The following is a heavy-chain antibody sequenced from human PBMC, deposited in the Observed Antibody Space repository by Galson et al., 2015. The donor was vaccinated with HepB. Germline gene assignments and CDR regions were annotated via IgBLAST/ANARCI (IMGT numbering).Heavy chain of an antibody. CDR3: ARVWGSGGRYTFYVHDAFDM. D-gene: IGHD2-8*02. V-gene: IGHV4-34*01. J-gene: IGHJ3*02. CDR1: GGSISGYY. Sequence: ETLSLTCAVYGGSISGYYWSWIRQSPGKGLEWIGEINHGGTTNYNPSLKSRVTISVDTSKNQFSLKLSSVTAADTAVYYCARVWGSGGRYTFYVHDAFDMWGQGTMVTVSS. CDR2: INHGGTT.